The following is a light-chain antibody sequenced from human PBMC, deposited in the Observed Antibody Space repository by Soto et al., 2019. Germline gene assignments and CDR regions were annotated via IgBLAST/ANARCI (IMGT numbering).Light chain of an antibody. J-gene: IGLJ1*01. CDR1: SSDVGGYNY. CDR2: DVS. V-gene: IGLV2-14*01. CDR3: SSNTSSSTYV. Sequence: QSALTQPASVSGSPGQWITISCTGTSSDVGGYNYVSWYQQHPGKAPKLMIYDVSNRPSGVSNRFSGSKSVNTASLTISGLQAEDEADYYCSSNTSSSTYVFGTGTKVTVL.